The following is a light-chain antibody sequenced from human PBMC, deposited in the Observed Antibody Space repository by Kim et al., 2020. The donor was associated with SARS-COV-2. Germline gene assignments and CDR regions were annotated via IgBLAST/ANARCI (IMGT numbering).Light chain of an antibody. CDR1: QSVGSS. Sequence: SVTPKGKVTITCRASQSVGSSVHWYQQRPDQSPKLLIKSASQSISGVPSRFSGSGSGTDFTLTINSLEAEDAAAYYCHQSRSLPYTFGQGTKLEI. CDR3: HQSRSLPYT. V-gene: IGKV6D-21*02. CDR2: SAS. J-gene: IGKJ2*01.